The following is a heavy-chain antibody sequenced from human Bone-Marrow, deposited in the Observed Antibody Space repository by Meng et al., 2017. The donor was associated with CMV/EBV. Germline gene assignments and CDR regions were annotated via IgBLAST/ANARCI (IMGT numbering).Heavy chain of an antibody. V-gene: IGHV3-30-3*01. D-gene: IGHD3-10*01. CDR2: ISYDGSNK. CDR1: GFTFSSYA. J-gene: IGHJ5*01. Sequence: GESLKISCAASGFTFSSYAMHWVRQAPGKGLEWVAVISYDGSNKYYADSVKGRFTISRDNSKNTLYLQMNSLRAEDTAVYYCARERYYGSGSYSCWFDPWGQGTLVTLSS. CDR3: ARERYYGSGSYSCWFDP.